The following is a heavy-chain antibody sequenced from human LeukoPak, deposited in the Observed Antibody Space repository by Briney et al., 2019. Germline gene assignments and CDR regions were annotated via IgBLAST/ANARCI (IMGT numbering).Heavy chain of an antibody. CDR2: INPNSGGT. J-gene: IGHJ4*02. D-gene: IGHD3-10*01. Sequence: SVKVSCKASGYTFTDYFMHWVRQAPRQGLEWMGWINPNSGGTNYAQRVQGRVTMTRDTSISTVYMELSRLTSDDTAVYYCARGDGSGRYCIEYWGQGTLVDVAS. CDR3: ARGDGSGRYCIEY. V-gene: IGHV1-2*02. CDR1: GYTFTDYF.